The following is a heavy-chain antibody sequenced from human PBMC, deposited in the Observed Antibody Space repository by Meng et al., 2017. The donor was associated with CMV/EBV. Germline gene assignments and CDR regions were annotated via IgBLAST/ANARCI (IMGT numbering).Heavy chain of an antibody. CDR3: ARLYCSGGSCWGGFDY. CDR1: GFTFSSYA. D-gene: IGHD2-15*01. Sequence: GESLKISCAASGFTFSSYAMHWVRQAPGKGLEWVAVISYDGSNKYYADSVKGRFTISRDNSKNTLYLQMNSLRAEDTAVYYRARLYCSGGSCWGGFDYWGQGTLVTVSS. V-gene: IGHV3-30-3*01. J-gene: IGHJ4*02. CDR2: ISYDGSNK.